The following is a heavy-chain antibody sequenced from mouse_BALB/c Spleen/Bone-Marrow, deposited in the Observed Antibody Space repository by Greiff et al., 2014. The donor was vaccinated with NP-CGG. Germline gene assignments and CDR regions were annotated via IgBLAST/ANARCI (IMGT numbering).Heavy chain of an antibody. D-gene: IGHD4-1*01. CDR1: GYTFTSYL. J-gene: IGHJ2*01. CDR2: ITPYNDDT. Sequence: EVQLVESGPELVKPGASVKMSCKASGYTFTSYLIHWVKQKPGQGLEWIGYITPYNDDTKYNEKFKGKATLTSDKSSSTAYMELSSLTSEDSAVYYCTRWGGTTYFDYCGPGPTLTVPS. V-gene: IGHV1-14*01. CDR3: TRWGGTTYFDY.